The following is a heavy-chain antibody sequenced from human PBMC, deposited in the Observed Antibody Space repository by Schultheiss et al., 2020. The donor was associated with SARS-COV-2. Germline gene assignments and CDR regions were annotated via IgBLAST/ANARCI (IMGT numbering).Heavy chain of an antibody. CDR2: IYYSGST. D-gene: IGHD1-26*01. V-gene: IGHV4-31*03. J-gene: IGHJ4*02. CDR1: GGSISSGGYY. Sequence: SETLSLTCTVSGGSISSGGYYWSWIRQHPGKGLEWIGYIYYSGSTYYNPSLKSRVTISGDTSKNQFSLKLNSVTAADTAVYYCARAISGSLFDYWGQGTLVTVSS. CDR3: ARAISGSLFDY.